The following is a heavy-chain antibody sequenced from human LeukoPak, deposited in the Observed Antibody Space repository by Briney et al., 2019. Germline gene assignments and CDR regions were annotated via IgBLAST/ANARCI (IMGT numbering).Heavy chain of an antibody. V-gene: IGHV1-69*06. J-gene: IGHJ4*02. Sequence: ASVKVSCKASGGTFNSYAISWVRQAPGQGLEWMGGIIPIFGTANYAQNFQGRVTITADKSTSTAYMELSSLRSEDTAVFYCATSTVNTAQNVDSWGQGTLVTVSS. D-gene: IGHD5-18*01. CDR1: GGTFNSYA. CDR2: IIPIFGTA. CDR3: ATSTVNTAQNVDS.